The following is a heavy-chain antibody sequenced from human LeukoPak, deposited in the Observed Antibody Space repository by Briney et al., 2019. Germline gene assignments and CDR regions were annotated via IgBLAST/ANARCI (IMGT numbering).Heavy chain of an antibody. V-gene: IGHV1-2*02. CDR3: ARRGGGVVVVPAATEGAAFDI. D-gene: IGHD2-2*01. Sequence: ASVKVSCKASGYAFTGYYIHWLRQAPGQGLEWMGWINPNTGGTNYAQKFQGRVTMTRDPSISTAYMELSRLRSDDTAVHYCARRGGGVVVVPAATEGAAFDIWGQGTMVTVSS. CDR2: INPNTGGT. CDR1: GYAFTGYY. J-gene: IGHJ3*02.